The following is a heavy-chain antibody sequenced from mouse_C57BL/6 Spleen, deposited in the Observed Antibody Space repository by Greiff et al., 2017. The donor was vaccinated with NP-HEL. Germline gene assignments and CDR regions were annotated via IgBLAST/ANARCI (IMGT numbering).Heavy chain of an antibody. CDR1: GYAFSSYW. V-gene: IGHV1-80*01. D-gene: IGHD2-2*01. CDR3: ARGGYDGGYFDY. CDR2: IYPGDGDT. Sequence: QVQLQQSGAELVKPGASVKISCKASGYAFSSYWMNWVKQRPGKGLEWIGQIYPGDGDTNYNGKFKGKATLTADKSSSTAYMQLSSLTSEDSAVYCCARGGYDGGYFDYWGQGTTLTVSS. J-gene: IGHJ2*01.